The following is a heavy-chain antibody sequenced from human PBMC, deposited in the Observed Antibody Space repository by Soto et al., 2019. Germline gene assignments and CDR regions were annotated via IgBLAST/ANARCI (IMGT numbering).Heavy chain of an antibody. J-gene: IGHJ6*02. D-gene: IGHD2-2*01. CDR3: ARDIVVVPAAMEYEYYYYGMDV. CDR1: GYTFTIYG. Sequence: ASVKVSCKASGYTFTIYGISWVRQAPGQGLEWMGWISAYNGNTNYAQKLQGRVTMTTDTSTSTAYMELRSLRSDDTAVYYCARDIVVVPAAMEYEYYYYGMDVWGQGTTVTVSS. CDR2: ISAYNGNT. V-gene: IGHV1-18*01.